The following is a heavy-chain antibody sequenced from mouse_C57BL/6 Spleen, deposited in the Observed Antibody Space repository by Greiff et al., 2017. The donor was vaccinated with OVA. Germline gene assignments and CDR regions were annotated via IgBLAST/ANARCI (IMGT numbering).Heavy chain of an antibody. CDR3: ARKVFITTVVYYYAMDY. CDR1: GFTFSDYG. CDR2: ISSGSSTI. D-gene: IGHD1-1*01. V-gene: IGHV5-17*01. Sequence: EVKLMESGGGLVKPGGSLKLSCAASGFTFSDYGMHWVRQAPEKGLEWVAYISSGSSTIYYADTVKGRFTISRDNAKNTLFLQMTSLRSEDTAMYYCARKVFITTVVYYYAMDYWGQGTSVTVSS. J-gene: IGHJ4*01.